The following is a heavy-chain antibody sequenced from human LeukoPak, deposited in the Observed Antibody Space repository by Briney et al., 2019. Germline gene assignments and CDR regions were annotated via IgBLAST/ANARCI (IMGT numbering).Heavy chain of an antibody. CDR2: IYYSGST. V-gene: IGHV4-30-4*01. CDR1: GGSISSGDYY. D-gene: IGHD2-2*01. J-gene: IGHJ2*01. CDR3: ARDRPRYCSSTSCSNHATPWYFDL. Sequence: SQTLSLTCTVSGGSISSGDYYWSWIRQPPGKGLEWIGYIYYSGSTYYNPSLKSRVTISVDTSKNQFSLKLSSVTAADTAVYYCARDRPRYCSSTSCSNHATPWYFDLWGRGTLVTVSS.